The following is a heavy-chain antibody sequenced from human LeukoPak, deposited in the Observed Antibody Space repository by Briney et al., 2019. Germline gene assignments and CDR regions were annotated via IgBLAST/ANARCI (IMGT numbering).Heavy chain of an antibody. J-gene: IGHJ4*02. CDR2: ISGSGGST. Sequence: GGSLRLSCAASGFTFSSYAMSWVRQAPGKGLEWVSAISGSGGSTYYADSVKGRFTISRDNSKSTLYLQMNSLRAEDTAVYYCAKGMYYYDSSGYYWGQGTLVTVSS. V-gene: IGHV3-23*01. CDR3: AKGMYYYDSSGYY. CDR1: GFTFSSYA. D-gene: IGHD3-22*01.